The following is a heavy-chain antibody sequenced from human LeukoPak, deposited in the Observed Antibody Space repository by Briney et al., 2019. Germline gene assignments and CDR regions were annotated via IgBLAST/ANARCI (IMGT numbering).Heavy chain of an antibody. J-gene: IGHJ3*02. V-gene: IGHV4-61*02. Sequence: SQTLSLTCTVSGGSISSGNYYWSWARQPAGKGLQWIGRLHTSGSTNYNPSLGSRVTISVDTSENQFSLKLRSMTAADTAVYYCARDRGGIVGDTNAFDIWGQGTVVTVSS. CDR1: GGSISSGNYY. CDR2: LHTSGST. CDR3: ARDRGGIVGDTNAFDI. D-gene: IGHD1-26*01.